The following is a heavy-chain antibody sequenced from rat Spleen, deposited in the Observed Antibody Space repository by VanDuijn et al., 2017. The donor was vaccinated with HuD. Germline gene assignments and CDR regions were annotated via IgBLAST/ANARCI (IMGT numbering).Heavy chain of an antibody. J-gene: IGHJ2*01. CDR3: TRGYYGYNLYYFDY. CDR2: ITNSGGST. CDR1: GFTFSNYY. V-gene: IGHV5S23*01. D-gene: IGHD1-9*01. Sequence: EVQLVESGGGLVQPGRSLKLSCAASGFTFSNYYMAWVRQAPTKGLEWVASITNSGGSTYYRDSVKGRFTISRDNAKSTLYLQMDSLRSEDTATYYCTRGYYGYNLYYFDYWGQGVMVTVSS.